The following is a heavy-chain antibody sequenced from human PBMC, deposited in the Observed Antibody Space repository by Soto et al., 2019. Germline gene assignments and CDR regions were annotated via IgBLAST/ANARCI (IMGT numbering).Heavy chain of an antibody. V-gene: IGHV4-34*01. Sequence: TSETLSLTCAVYVGSFSGYYWSWIRQPPGKGLEWIGEINHSGSTNYNPSLKSRVTISVDTSKNQFSLKLSSVTAADTAVYYCARGSGYDQLYYFDYWGQGTLVTVSS. D-gene: IGHD5-12*01. CDR2: INHSGST. J-gene: IGHJ4*02. CDR3: ARGSGYDQLYYFDY. CDR1: VGSFSGYY.